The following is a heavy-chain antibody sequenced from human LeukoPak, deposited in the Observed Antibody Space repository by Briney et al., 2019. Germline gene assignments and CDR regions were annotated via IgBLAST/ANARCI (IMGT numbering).Heavy chain of an antibody. CDR2: ISYDGSNK. CDR3: ASSNWNYYNY. CDR1: GFTFSYYT. V-gene: IGHV3-30-3*01. D-gene: IGHD1-20*01. J-gene: IGHJ4*02. Sequence: GGSLRLSCAASGFTFSYYTMHWVRQAPGKGLEWVAVISYDGSNKYYADSVKGRFTISRDNAKNSLYLQMNSLRAEDTAVYYCASSNWNYYNYWGQGTLVTVSS.